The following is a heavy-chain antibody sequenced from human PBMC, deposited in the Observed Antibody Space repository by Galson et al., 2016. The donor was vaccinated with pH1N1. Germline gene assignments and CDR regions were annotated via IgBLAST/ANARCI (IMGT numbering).Heavy chain of an antibody. D-gene: IGHD3-10*01. CDR1: GFSLSTFGVR. J-gene: IGHJ6*02. V-gene: IGHV2-70*04. CDR2: IDWDDEK. Sequence: PALVKPTQTLKLTCTFSGFSLSTFGVRVSWIRQSPGKALEWLARIDWDDEKFYSPSLQTRLTISKDTSKDQVVLTMTNMDPVDTGTYYCARMGVASGGRYYYGMDVWGQGTTVTVSS. CDR3: ARMGVASGGRYYYGMDV.